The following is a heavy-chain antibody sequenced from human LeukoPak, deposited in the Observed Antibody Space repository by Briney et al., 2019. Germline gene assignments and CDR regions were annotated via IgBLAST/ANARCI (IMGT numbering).Heavy chain of an antibody. J-gene: IGHJ4*02. CDR2: ISSSSYI. CDR3: ARASSGWDLAY. D-gene: IGHD6-19*01. CDR1: GFTFSSYS. V-gene: IGHV3-21*01. Sequence: GSLRLSCAASGFTFSSYSMNWVRQAPGKGLEWVSSISSSSYIYYADSVKGRFTISRDNAKNSLYLQMNSLRAEDTAVYYCARASSGWDLAYWGQGTLVTVSS.